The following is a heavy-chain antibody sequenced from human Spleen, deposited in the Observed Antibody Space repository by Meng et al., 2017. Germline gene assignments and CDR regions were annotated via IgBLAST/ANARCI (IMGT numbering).Heavy chain of an antibody. D-gene: IGHD2-21*01. CDR1: GGSISSSSYY. J-gene: IGHJ4*02. CDR3: ARDSTLGIYYFDY. V-gene: IGHV4-39*07. Sequence: GSLRLSCTVSGGSISSSSYYWGWIRQPPGKGLEWIGSIYYSGSTYYNPSLKSRVTISVDTSKNQFSLKLSSVTAADTAVYYCARDSTLGIYYFDYWGRGTLVTVSS. CDR2: IYYSGST.